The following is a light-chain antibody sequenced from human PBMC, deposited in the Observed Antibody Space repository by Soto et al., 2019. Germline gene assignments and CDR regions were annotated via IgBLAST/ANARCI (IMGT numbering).Light chain of an antibody. CDR1: QSVSSN. J-gene: IGKJ4*01. V-gene: IGKV3-15*01. CDR3: QQYNNWPLT. Sequence: EIVMTQSPATLSVSPGERATLSCRASQSVSSNLAWDQQKPGQALRLLIYGASTRATGIPARFSGSGSGTEFPLIISRLQSEDFAVYYCQQYNNWPLTLGGGTKVEIK. CDR2: GAS.